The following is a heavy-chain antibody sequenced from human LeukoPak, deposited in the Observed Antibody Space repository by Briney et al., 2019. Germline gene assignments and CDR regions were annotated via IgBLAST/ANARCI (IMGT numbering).Heavy chain of an antibody. CDR1: GGSINNHY. J-gene: IGHJ4*02. D-gene: IGHD3-10*01. Sequence: SETLSLTCIVSGGSINNHYWTWIRQTPGKGLEWIGDIHYTGTTKYNPSLKSRVTISIDTSKNQFSLKLSSVTAADTAVYYCARGLSRKPIYYGSGSYWGQGTLVTVSS. CDR2: IHYTGTT. V-gene: IGHV4-59*11. CDR3: ARGLSRKPIYYGSGSY.